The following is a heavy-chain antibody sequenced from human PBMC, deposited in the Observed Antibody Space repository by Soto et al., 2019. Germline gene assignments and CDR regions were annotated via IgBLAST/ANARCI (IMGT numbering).Heavy chain of an antibody. CDR1: GYTYTSNG. D-gene: IGHD2-21*02. V-gene: IGHV1-46*03. CDR3: ARGGHIAVVTDSFDS. J-gene: IGHJ4*02. Sequence: GTSVKVSCKDSGYTYTSNGISWVRQAPGQGLEWMGMIHPSGGGSTYAQKFLGRVTMTMDSSTSTVFMELTSLRSADTAVYYCARGGHIAVVTDSFDSWGQGTLVTVSS. CDR2: IHPSGGGS.